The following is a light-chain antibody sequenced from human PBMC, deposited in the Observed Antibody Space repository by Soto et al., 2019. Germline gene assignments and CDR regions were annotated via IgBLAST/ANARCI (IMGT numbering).Light chain of an antibody. J-gene: IGKJ2*01. V-gene: IGKV1-5*03. CDR1: QSISSW. CDR3: QQYNSYSYT. CDR2: KAS. Sequence: DIQMTQSPSTLSASVGDRVTITCRASQSISSWLAWYQQKPGKAPKLLIYKASSLESGVPSRFSGSGSVTEFTITISSLQPDDVAIYYCQQYNSYSYTFGQGTKLEIK.